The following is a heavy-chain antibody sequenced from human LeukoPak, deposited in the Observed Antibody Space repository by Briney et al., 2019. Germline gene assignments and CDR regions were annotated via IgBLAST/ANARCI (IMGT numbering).Heavy chain of an antibody. CDR3: ASRGWDEDGGHYYYYYGMDV. CDR1: GGSISSSGYY. D-gene: IGHD4-23*01. CDR2: IYYSGST. J-gene: IGHJ6*02. V-gene: IGHV4-39*01. Sequence: SETLSLTCTVSGGSISSSGYYWGWIRQPPGKGLEWIGSIYYSGSTYYNPSLKSRVTISVDTSKNQFSLKLSSVTAADTAVYYCASRGWDEDGGHYYYYYGMDVWGQGTTVTVSS.